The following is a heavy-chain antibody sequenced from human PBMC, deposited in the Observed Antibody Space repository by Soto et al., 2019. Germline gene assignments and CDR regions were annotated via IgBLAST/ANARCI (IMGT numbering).Heavy chain of an antibody. CDR1: GGSISTYY. D-gene: IGHD4-17*01. J-gene: IGHJ4*02. Sequence: PSETLSLTCTVSGGSISTYYWSWIRQPPGKGLEWIGYIYYSGTTNYNPSLKSRVTISLDTSKNQFSLRLSSVTAADTAVYYCAIQRGDTVTTTFDYWGQGTLVTVSS. CDR2: IYYSGTT. V-gene: IGHV4-59*01. CDR3: AIQRGDTVTTTFDY.